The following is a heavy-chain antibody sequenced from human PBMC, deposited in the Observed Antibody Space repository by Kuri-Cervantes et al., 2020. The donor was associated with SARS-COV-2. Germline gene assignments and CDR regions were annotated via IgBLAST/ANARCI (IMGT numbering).Heavy chain of an antibody. J-gene: IGHJ5*02. D-gene: IGHD2-2*01. Sequence: SETLSLTCAVYGGSFSGYYWSWIRQPPGKGLEWIGEINHSGSTNYNPSLKSRVTISVDKSKNQFSLKLSSVTAADTAVYYCAGRYCSSTSCPHWFDPWGQGTLVTVSS. CDR1: GGSFSGYY. V-gene: IGHV4-34*01. CDR3: AGRYCSSTSCPHWFDP. CDR2: INHSGST.